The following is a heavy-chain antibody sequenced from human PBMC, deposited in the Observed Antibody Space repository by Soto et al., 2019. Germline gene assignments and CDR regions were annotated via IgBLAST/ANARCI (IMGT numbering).Heavy chain of an antibody. D-gene: IGHD4-17*01. J-gene: IGHJ3*01. V-gene: IGHV4-59*01. Sequence: QVQLQESGPGLVKPSETLSLTCTVSGASIYSFYWSWIRQSPGKGLEWIGYIYYTGTTNYNPSLKSRVTISVDMSKNQFSLNLNSMTAADTALYYCARGHDYGVSAFDVWGQGTVVTVSS. CDR3: ARGHDYGVSAFDV. CDR2: IYYTGTT. CDR1: GASIYSFY.